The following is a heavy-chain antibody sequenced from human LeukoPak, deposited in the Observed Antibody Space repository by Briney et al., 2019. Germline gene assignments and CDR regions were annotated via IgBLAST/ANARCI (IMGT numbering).Heavy chain of an antibody. D-gene: IGHD3-22*01. CDR1: GGSISNYY. Sequence: SETLSLTCTVSGGSISNYYWSWIRQPPGKGLEWIGYIYHSGSANYNPSLKSRVTISVDTSKNQFSLKLSSVTAADTAVYYCARVGVWYYYDSSGYSPFDYWGQGTLVTVSS. CDR2: IYHSGSA. V-gene: IGHV4-59*12. CDR3: ARVGVWYYYDSSGYSPFDY. J-gene: IGHJ4*02.